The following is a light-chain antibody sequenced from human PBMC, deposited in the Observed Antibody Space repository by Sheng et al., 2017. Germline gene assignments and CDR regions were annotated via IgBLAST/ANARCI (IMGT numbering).Light chain of an antibody. CDR2: GAS. CDR1: QSVSNNY. V-gene: IGKV3-20*01. Sequence: EIVLTQSPGTLSLSPGDRATLSCRASQSVSNNYLAWYQQKPGQAPRLLIYGASRRATGIPDRFSGSGSGTDFTLTISRLEPEDFAVYYCQQYSNSPPYTFGQGTKLEI. J-gene: IGKJ2*01. CDR3: QQYSNSPPYT.